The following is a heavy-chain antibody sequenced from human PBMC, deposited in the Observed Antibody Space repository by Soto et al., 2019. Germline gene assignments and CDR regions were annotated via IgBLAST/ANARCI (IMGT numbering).Heavy chain of an antibody. D-gene: IGHD1-20*01. CDR2: TDYRSKWYN. CDR3: ATDITRRPGGHYGLDV. J-gene: IGHJ6*02. Sequence: SPRPSLTCAILAQSVSSYSSPSNQNKNSPSRALGWLGRTDYRSKWYNDYAVSVKSRITINPDTSKNQISLQLNSVTPEDTAVYYFATDITRRPGGHYGLDVWGEGTTLTLSS. CDR1: AQSVSSYSSP. V-gene: IGHV6-1*01.